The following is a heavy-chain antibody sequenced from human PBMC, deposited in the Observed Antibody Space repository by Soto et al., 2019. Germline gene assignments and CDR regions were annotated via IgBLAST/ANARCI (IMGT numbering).Heavy chain of an antibody. D-gene: IGHD3-22*01. CDR2: IYSGGST. Sequence: PGGSLRLSCAASGFTVSSNYMSWVRQAPGKGLEWVSVIYSGGSTYYADSVKGRFTISRDNSKNTLYLQMNSLRAEDTAVYYCARAYYDSSGYYYGYLDYWGQGTLVTVSS. J-gene: IGHJ4*02. CDR1: GFTVSSNY. V-gene: IGHV3-66*01. CDR3: ARAYYDSSGYYYGYLDY.